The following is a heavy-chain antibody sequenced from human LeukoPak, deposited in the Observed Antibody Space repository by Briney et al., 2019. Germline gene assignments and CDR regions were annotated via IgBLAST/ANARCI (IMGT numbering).Heavy chain of an antibody. CDR2: ISYDGSNK. V-gene: IGHV3-30*03. J-gene: IGHJ4*02. D-gene: IGHD5-18*01. CDR1: GFTFSSYG. CDR3: ATNTAMDYYFDY. Sequence: GGSLRLSCAASGFTFSSYGMHWVRQAPGKGLEGVAVISYDGSNKYYADSVKGRFTISRDNSKNTLYLQMNSLRAEDTAVYYCATNTAMDYYFDYWGQGTLVTVSS.